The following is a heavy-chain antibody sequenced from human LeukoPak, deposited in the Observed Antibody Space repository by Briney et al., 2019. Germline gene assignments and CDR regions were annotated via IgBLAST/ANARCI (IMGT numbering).Heavy chain of an antibody. CDR3: ARDGVMDTAMATRPFDY. CDR2: ITYDGSNK. Sequence: QPGRSLRLSCAASGFTFSNYALHWVRQAPGKGLEWVAAITYDGSNKYYADSVKGRFTISRDNSKNTLYLQMNSLRAEDTAVYYCARDGVMDTAMATRPFDYWGQGTLVTVSS. CDR1: GFTFSNYA. V-gene: IGHV3-30*04. J-gene: IGHJ4*02. D-gene: IGHD5-18*01.